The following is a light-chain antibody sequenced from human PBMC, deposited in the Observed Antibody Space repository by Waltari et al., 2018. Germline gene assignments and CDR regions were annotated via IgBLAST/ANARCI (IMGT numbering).Light chain of an antibody. CDR1: SSDVGGYNY. Sequence: LTRPASVSGSPGQTITISCTGTSSDVGGYNYVSWYQQHPGKAPKLILYDVTKRPSGVSNRFSGSKSGNTASLTISGLQADDDADYYCSSFATFRTWVFGGVTRLTVL. V-gene: IGLV2-14*03. CDR2: DVT. CDR3: SSFATFRTWV. J-gene: IGLJ3*02.